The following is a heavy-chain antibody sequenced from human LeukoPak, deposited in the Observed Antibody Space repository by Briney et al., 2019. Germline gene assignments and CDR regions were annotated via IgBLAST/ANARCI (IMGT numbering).Heavy chain of an antibody. D-gene: IGHD3-22*01. CDR2: ISYDGSNK. CDR1: GFTFSIYA. Sequence: GGSLRLSCAASGFTFSIYAMHWVRQAPGKGLEWVAVISYDGSNKYYADSVKGRFTISRDNSKNTLYLQMNSLRAEDTAVYYCARIFDSSGFDYWGQGTLVTVSS. V-gene: IGHV3-30-3*01. J-gene: IGHJ4*02. CDR3: ARIFDSSGFDY.